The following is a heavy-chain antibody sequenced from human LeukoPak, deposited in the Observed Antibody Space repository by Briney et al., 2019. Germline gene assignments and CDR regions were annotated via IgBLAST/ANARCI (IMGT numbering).Heavy chain of an antibody. CDR1: GGSISSSSYY. CDR3: ARSGDGYTYYFDY. CDR2: IYYSGST. Sequence: SETLSLTCTVSGGSISSSSYYWGWIRQPPGKGLEWIGSIYYSGSTYYNPSLKSRVTISVDTSKNQFSLKLSSVTAADTAVYYCARSGDGYTYYFDYWGQGTLVTVSS. J-gene: IGHJ4*02. V-gene: IGHV4-39*01. D-gene: IGHD5-12*01.